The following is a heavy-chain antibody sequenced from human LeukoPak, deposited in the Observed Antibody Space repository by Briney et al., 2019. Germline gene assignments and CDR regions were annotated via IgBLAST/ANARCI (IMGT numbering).Heavy chain of an antibody. CDR1: GGSISSYY. V-gene: IGHV4-59*01. Sequence: SETLSLTCTVSGGSISSYYWSWIRQPPGKGLEWIGCIYYSGSTNYNPSLKSRVTISVDTSKNQFSLKLSSVTAADTAVYYCARDRYGSGGFDYWGQGTLVTVSS. CDR2: IYYSGST. J-gene: IGHJ4*02. CDR3: ARDRYGSGGFDY. D-gene: IGHD3-10*01.